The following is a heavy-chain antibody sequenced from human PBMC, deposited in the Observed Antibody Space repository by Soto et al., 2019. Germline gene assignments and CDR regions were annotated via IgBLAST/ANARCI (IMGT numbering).Heavy chain of an antibody. D-gene: IGHD5-12*01. CDR3: ASAVYSGYDYGYFDY. Sequence: QLQLQESGSGLVKPSQTLSLTCAVSGGSISSGGYSWSWIRQPPGKGLEWIGYIYHSGSTYYNPSLKSRVTKSVDRSKNQFSLKVSSVTAADTAVYYCASAVYSGYDYGYFDYWGQGTLVTVSS. V-gene: IGHV4-30-2*01. J-gene: IGHJ4*02. CDR1: GGSISSGGYS. CDR2: IYHSGST.